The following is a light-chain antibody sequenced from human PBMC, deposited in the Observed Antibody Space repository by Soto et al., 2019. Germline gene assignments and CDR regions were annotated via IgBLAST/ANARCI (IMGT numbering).Light chain of an antibody. CDR3: QHSYSNFPIN. V-gene: IGKV1-39*01. J-gene: IGKJ5*01. CDR1: QSISGY. CDR2: DAS. Sequence: DIQVTHSPSSLSASVLYIVTISCRSSQSISGYLNWYQQKPGKAPNLLIFDASSLQSGVPSRFSGRGSGAEYTLTISSLQPEDFATYFCQHSYSNFPINFGQGTRLEIK.